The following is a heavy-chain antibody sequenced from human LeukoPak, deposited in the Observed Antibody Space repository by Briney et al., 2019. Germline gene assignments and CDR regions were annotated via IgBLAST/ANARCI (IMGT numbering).Heavy chain of an antibody. CDR1: GFTFSSYT. J-gene: IGHJ4*01. D-gene: IGHD2-21*02. V-gene: IGHV3-21*01. CDR2: IAGSSGYI. CDR3: ARDRGAYCGGDCYLGFDY. Sequence: GGSLRLSCAASGFTFSSYTMNWVRQAPGKGLEWVSPIAGSSGYISYADSVKGRFTISRDNAKKSLYLQMTSLTAEDTAVYCCARDRGAYCGGDCYLGFDYWGRGTLVTVSS.